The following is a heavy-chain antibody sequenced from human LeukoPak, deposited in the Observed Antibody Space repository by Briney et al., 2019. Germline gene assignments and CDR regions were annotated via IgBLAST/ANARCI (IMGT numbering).Heavy chain of an antibody. CDR1: GFTFSSYG. Sequence: GGSLRLSCSAPGFTFSSYGMNWVRQAPGKGLEWVANINQGGSEKYYVDSVKGRFIISRDNAKNSLYLEMNSLRAEDTAVYYCLRENHDSGWSFDYWGQGTLVTVYS. CDR3: LRENHDSGWSFDY. J-gene: IGHJ4*02. D-gene: IGHD3-22*01. V-gene: IGHV3-7*01. CDR2: INQGGSEK.